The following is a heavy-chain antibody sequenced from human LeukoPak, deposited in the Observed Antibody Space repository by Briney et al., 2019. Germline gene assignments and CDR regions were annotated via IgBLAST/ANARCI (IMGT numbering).Heavy chain of an antibody. CDR1: GGSISSSSYY. V-gene: IGHV4-39*01. CDR2: MYYSGSH. Sequence: PSETLTLTCAVSGGSISSSSYYWGWIRQPPGKGLEWIGSMYYSGSHHYKPSLKSRVTISVDTSKNQFSLKLSSVTAADTAVYYCASQSSGSYFNCFDPRGQGTLVTVSS. D-gene: IGHD3-10*01. J-gene: IGHJ5*02. CDR3: ASQSSGSYFNCFDP.